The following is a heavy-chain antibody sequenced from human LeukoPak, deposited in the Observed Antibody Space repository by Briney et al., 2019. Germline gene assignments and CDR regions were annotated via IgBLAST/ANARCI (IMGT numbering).Heavy chain of an antibody. J-gene: IGHJ4*02. CDR3: ARDFQSSY. Sequence: GGSLRLSCAASGFTLSSYWMIWVCQAPGKGLEWVANIKEDGSEKNYVDSVMGRFTISRDNAKNSLYLQMNSLRAEDTAVYYCARDFQSSYWGQGTLVTVSS. V-gene: IGHV3-7*01. CDR2: IKEDGSEK. CDR1: GFTLSSYW.